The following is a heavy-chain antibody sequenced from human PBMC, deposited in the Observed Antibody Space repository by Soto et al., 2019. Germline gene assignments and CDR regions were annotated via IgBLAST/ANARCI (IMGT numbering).Heavy chain of an antibody. Sequence: ASVKVSCKVSGYTLTELSMHWVRQAPGKGLEWMGGFDPEDGETLYAQKFQGRVTMTEDTSTDTAYMELSSLRSEDTAVYYCVTAELYYDSINAFDIWGQGTIVTVSS. D-gene: IGHD3-22*01. J-gene: IGHJ3*02. CDR3: VTAELYYDSINAFDI. CDR2: FDPEDGET. CDR1: GYTLTELS. V-gene: IGHV1-24*01.